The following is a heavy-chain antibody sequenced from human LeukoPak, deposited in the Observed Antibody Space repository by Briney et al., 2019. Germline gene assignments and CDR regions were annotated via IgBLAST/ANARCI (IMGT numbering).Heavy chain of an antibody. CDR2: LYDSVSP. CDR1: GGSISSFY. J-gene: IGHJ3*02. CDR3: ARDLYSSGWYFAFAI. D-gene: IGHD6-19*01. Sequence: SETLSLTCTVSGGSISSFYWSWIRQPPGKGLEWIGYLYDSVSPNYNPSLKSRVTISADTSKNQFSLKLTSVTAADTALYYCARDLYSSGWYFAFAIWGQGTMVTVSS. V-gene: IGHV4-59*01.